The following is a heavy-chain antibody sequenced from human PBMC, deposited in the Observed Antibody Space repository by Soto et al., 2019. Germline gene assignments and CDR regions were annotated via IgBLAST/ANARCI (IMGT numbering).Heavy chain of an antibody. J-gene: IGHJ6*02. CDR1: GGSFSGYY. D-gene: IGHD3-10*01. CDR2: INHSGST. V-gene: IGHV4-34*01. CDR3: VRDKVRGVIPFRVDGMDV. Sequence: PSETLSLTCAGYGGSFSGYYWSWIRQPPGKGLEWIGEINHSGSTNYNPSLKSRVTISVDTSKNQFSLKLSSVTAADTAVYYCVRDKVRGVIPFRVDGMDVWGQGTTVT.